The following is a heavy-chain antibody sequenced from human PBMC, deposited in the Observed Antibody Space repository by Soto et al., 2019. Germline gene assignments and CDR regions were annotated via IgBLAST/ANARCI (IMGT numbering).Heavy chain of an antibody. J-gene: IGHJ2*01. CDR2: INAGNGNT. V-gene: IGHV1-3*01. CDR3: ARGASIYWYVDV. Sequence: ASVKVSCKASGYTFTSYAMHWVRQAPGQRLEWMGWINAGNGNTKYSQKFQGRVTITRDTSASTAYMELSRLRSEDTAVYYCARGASIYWYVDVWGGGTLVTVCS. CDR1: GYTFTSYA. D-gene: IGHD2-21*01.